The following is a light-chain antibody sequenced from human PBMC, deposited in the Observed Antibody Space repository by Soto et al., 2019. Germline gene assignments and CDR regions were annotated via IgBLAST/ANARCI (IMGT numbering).Light chain of an antibody. V-gene: IGLV2-11*01. Sequence: QSALTQPRSVSASPGQSVTISCTGTTSDVGGYDYVSWYQQHPGKAPKLMIYDVIKRPSGVPDRFSGSKSGNTASLTISGLQAEDEADYYCCSYAGGYTFGVFGGGTELTVL. J-gene: IGLJ2*01. CDR1: TSDVGGYDY. CDR3: CSYAGGYTFGV. CDR2: DVI.